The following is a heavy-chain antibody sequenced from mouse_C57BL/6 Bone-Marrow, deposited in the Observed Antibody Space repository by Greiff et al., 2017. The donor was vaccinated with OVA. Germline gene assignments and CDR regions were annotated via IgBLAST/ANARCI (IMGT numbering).Heavy chain of an antibody. Sequence: QVQLKESGAELARPGASVKLSCKASGYTFTSYGISWVKQRTGQGLEWIGEIYPRSGNTYYNEKFKGKATLTADKSSSTVYMELRSLTSEDSAVYFCAKGYYYGSRVSPYWGQGTTLTVSS. CDR3: AKGYYYGSRVSPY. CDR1: GYTFTSYG. V-gene: IGHV1-81*01. J-gene: IGHJ2*01. CDR2: IYPRSGNT. D-gene: IGHD1-1*01.